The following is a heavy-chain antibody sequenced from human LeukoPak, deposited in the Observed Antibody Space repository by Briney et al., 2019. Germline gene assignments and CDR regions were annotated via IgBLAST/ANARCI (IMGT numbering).Heavy chain of an antibody. CDR1: GFTFSSYG. Sequence: GGSLRLSCAASGFTFSSYGMHWVRQAPGKGLEWVAVISYGGSNKYYADSVKGRFTISRDNSKNTLYLQMNSLRAEDTAVYYCAHGGRWLQLDYWGQGTLVTVSS. J-gene: IGHJ4*02. V-gene: IGHV3-30*03. CDR3: AHGGRWLQLDY. D-gene: IGHD5-24*01. CDR2: ISYGGSNK.